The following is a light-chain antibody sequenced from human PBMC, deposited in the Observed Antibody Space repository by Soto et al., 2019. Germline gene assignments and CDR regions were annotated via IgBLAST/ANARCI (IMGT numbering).Light chain of an antibody. CDR3: QKYNNWTPWT. CDR1: QSVSSN. J-gene: IGKJ1*01. Sequence: EIVMTQSPATLSVSPGERATLSCRASQSVSSNLAWYQQQPGQAPRLLIYGASTRATGSPTRFSGSGCGTEITGTNRSIQFDDIADYYCQKYNNWTPWTFGQGSKVEIK. V-gene: IGKV3D-15*01. CDR2: GAS.